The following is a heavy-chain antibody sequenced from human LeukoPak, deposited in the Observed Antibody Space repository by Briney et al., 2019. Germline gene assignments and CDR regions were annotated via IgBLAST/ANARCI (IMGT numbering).Heavy chain of an antibody. D-gene: IGHD3-10*01. Sequence: PSETLSLTCTVSGGSISSYYWSWIRQPPGKGLEWIGYIYYSGSTNYNPSLKSRVTISVDTSKNQFSLKLSSVTAADTAVYYCARHWYYGSGSLFDHWGQGTLVTVSS. CDR1: GGSISSYY. J-gene: IGHJ4*02. CDR2: IYYSGST. CDR3: ARHWYYGSGSLFDH. V-gene: IGHV4-59*08.